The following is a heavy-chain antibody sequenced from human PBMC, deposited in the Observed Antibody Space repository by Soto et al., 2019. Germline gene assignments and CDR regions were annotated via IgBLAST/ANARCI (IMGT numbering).Heavy chain of an antibody. CDR1: GFTFRPYT. D-gene: IGHD1-26*01. J-gene: IGHJ4*02. CDR2: ISNDGNNK. V-gene: IGHV3-30*04. CDR3: AREAEIVGAFIDH. Sequence: QVQLVESGGGVVQPGRSLRLSCAASGFTFRPYTFHWVRQAPGKGLEWVAAISNDGNNKYYADSVKGRFTLSRDNSKETLILQMNGLRAEDTAMYYCAREAEIVGAFIDHWGQGTLVTVSS.